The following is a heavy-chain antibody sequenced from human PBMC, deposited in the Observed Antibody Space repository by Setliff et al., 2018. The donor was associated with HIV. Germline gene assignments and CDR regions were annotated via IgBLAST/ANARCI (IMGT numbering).Heavy chain of an antibody. CDR2: IYYSGST. V-gene: IGHV4-59*08. J-gene: IGHJ4*02. CDR3: ARVTRYYDSSGYAFDY. D-gene: IGHD3-22*01. Sequence: PSETLSLTCTVSGGSISSYYWSWIRQPPGKGLEWIGYIYYSGSTNYNPSLKSRVTISVDTSNNQFSLKLSSVTAADTAVYYCARVTRYYDSSGYAFDYWGQGTLVT. CDR1: GGSISSYY.